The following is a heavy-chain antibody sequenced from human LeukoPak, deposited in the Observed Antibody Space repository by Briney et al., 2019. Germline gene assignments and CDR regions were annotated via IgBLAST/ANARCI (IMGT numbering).Heavy chain of an antibody. V-gene: IGHV5-51*01. Sequence: GESLKISCKGSGYSFTSYWVAWVRQMPGKGLEWMGIIYPRDSDTRYSSSFQGQVTIPADKSINTAYLQWSGLKASDTAVYYCARHVTTASAARGFDIWGQGTMVTVSS. J-gene: IGHJ3*02. CDR3: ARHVTTASAARGFDI. D-gene: IGHD1-14*01. CDR2: IYPRDSDT. CDR1: GYSFTSYW.